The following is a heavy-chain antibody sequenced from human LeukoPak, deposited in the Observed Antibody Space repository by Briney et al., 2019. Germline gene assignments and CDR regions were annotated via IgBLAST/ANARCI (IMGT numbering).Heavy chain of an antibody. V-gene: IGHV4-34*01. D-gene: IGHD5-18*01. J-gene: IGHJ4*02. CDR2: INHSGST. CDR1: GGSFSGYY. Sequence: PSETLSLTCAVYGGSFSGYYWSWIRQPPGGGREWIGEINHSGSTNYNPSLKSRVTISVDTSKNQFSLKLSSVTAADTAVYYCARGRQLWLRGYFDYWGQGTLVTVSS. CDR3: ARGRQLWLRGYFDY.